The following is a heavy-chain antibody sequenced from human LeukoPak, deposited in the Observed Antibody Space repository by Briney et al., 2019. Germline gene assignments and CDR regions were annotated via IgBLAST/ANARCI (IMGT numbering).Heavy chain of an antibody. CDR2: IYHSGST. CDR3: ARRVYYYDSGDYFDY. D-gene: IGHD3-10*01. V-gene: IGHV4-39*07. Sequence: SETLSLTCNVSGGSITYSSYYWVWIRQPPGKGLEWIGSIYHSGSTYYNPSLKSRVTISVDTSKNQFSLKLSSVTAADTAVYYCARRVYYYDSGDYFDYWGQGTLVTVSS. J-gene: IGHJ4*02. CDR1: GGSITYSSYY.